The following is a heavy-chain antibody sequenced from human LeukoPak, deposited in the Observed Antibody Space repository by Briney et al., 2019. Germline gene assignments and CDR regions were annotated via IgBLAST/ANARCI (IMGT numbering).Heavy chain of an antibody. J-gene: IGHJ4*02. CDR2: IYYSGST. Sequence: PSETLSLTCTVSGDSISSAGYYWSWIRQHPGKGLEWIGYIYYSGSTYYSPSLKSRVTISVDTSKNQFSLKLSSVTAADTAVYYCAREQNRHIVVVTAQGPFDYWGQGTLVTVSS. D-gene: IGHD2-21*02. V-gene: IGHV4-31*03. CDR1: GDSISSAGYY. CDR3: AREQNRHIVVVTAQGPFDY.